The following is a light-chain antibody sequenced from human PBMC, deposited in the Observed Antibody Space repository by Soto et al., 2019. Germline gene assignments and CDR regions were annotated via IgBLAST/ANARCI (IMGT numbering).Light chain of an antibody. CDR2: AAS. J-gene: IGKJ4*01. Sequence: DIQLTQSPSFLSASVGDRVTITCRASQGISSYLSWYQQKPGKAPKILIYAASTLQTGVPSRFSGSGSGTDFTLTISSLQPEDVATYYCQKYNSAPLTFGGGTKVDI. CDR1: QGISSY. V-gene: IGKV1-9*01. CDR3: QKYNSAPLT.